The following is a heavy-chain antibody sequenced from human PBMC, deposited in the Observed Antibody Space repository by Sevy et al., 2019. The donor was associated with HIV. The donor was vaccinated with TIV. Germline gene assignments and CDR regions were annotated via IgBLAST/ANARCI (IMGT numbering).Heavy chain of an antibody. CDR2: IIPIFGTA. CDR3: ARGGGYYDKGMDV. V-gene: IGHV1-69*13. J-gene: IGHJ6*02. D-gene: IGHD3-22*01. CDR1: GGTFSSYT. Sequence: ASVKVSCRASGGTFSSYTINWVRQAPGQGLEWMGEIIPIFGTANYAQKLQGRVTISADEYTTKAYMELSSLRSEDTAVYYCARGGGYYDKGMDVWGQGTTVTVSS.